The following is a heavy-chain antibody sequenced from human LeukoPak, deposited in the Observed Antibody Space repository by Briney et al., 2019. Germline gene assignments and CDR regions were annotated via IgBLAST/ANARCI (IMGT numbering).Heavy chain of an antibody. D-gene: IGHD2-2*02. CDR1: GGSFSGYY. J-gene: IGHJ6*03. CDR2: IYYSGST. Sequence: SETLSLTCAVYGGSFSGYYWSWIRQPPGKGLEWIGYIYYSGSTNYNPSLKSRVTISVDTSKNQFSLKLSSVTAADTAVYYCARSRAVKYLYYYYYMDVWGKGTTVTVSS. V-gene: IGHV4-59*01. CDR3: ARSRAVKYLYYYYYMDV.